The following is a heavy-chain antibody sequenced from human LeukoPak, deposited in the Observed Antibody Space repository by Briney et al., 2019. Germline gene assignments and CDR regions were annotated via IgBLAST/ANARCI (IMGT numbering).Heavy chain of an antibody. D-gene: IGHD5-18*01. CDR1: GFTFSPYS. CDR2: ISSTSTYI. J-gene: IGHJ6*03. CDR3: ARGDTVPLFRAYYYMDV. V-gene: IGHV3-21*01. Sequence: PGGSLRLSCAASGFTFSPYSMNWVRQAPGKGLEWVSSISSTSTYIYYADSVKGRFTISRDNAKNSLYLQMNSLRAEDTAVYYCARGDTVPLFRAYYYMDVWGKGTTVTVSS.